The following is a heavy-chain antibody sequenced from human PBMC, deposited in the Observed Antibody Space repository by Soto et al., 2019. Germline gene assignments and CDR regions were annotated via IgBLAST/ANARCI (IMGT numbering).Heavy chain of an antibody. CDR3: ARHVQWLVNFDY. V-gene: IGHV4-59*08. Sequence: QVQLQESGPGLVKPSETLSLTCTVSGGSISSYYWSWIRQPPGKGLEWIGYIYYSGSTNYNPSLKSRVTVSVDTSTNQFSLKLSSVTAADTAVYYCARHVQWLVNFDYWGQGTLVTVSS. D-gene: IGHD6-19*01. CDR2: IYYSGST. J-gene: IGHJ4*02. CDR1: GGSISSYY.